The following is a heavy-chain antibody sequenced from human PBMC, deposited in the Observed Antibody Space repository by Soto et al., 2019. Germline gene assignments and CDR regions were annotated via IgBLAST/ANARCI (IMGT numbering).Heavy chain of an antibody. V-gene: IGHV4-34*01. CDR1: GGSFSGYY. Sequence: LSLTCAVYGGSFSGYYWSWIRQPPGKGLEWIGEINHSGSTNYNPSLKSRVTISVDTSKNQFSLKLSSVTAADTAVYYCARGIAAAGIFDYWGQGTLVTVSS. D-gene: IGHD6-13*01. CDR2: INHSGST. J-gene: IGHJ4*02. CDR3: ARGIAAAGIFDY.